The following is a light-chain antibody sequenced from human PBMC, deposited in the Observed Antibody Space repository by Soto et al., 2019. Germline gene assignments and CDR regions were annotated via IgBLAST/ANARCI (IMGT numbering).Light chain of an antibody. CDR3: KSYTNSSAAV. V-gene: IGLV2-14*01. J-gene: IGLJ1*01. CDR2: EVT. CDR1: IDDIGAYDY. Sequence: LTQAACVSGSRGQSVTIACAGTIDDIGAYDYVSWYQQHPGNAPKLLVYEVTNRPSGVSDRFSGSKSGNTASLTISGLQAEDEADYYCKSYTNSSAAVFGGGTKVTVL.